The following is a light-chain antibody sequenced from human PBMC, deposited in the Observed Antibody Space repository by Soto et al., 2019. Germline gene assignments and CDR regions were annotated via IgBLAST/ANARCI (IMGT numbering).Light chain of an antibody. CDR1: SSNIGAGFD. Sequence: QSVLTQPPSVSGAPGQRVTISCTGNSSNIGAGFDVHWYQQLPGTAPKLLIYRSDQRPSGVPDRFTGSKSGTSASLAISGLRSEDEAVYYCAAWGDSLVFGGGTKLTVL. CDR2: RSD. V-gene: IGLV1-47*01. CDR3: AAWGDSLV. J-gene: IGLJ2*01.